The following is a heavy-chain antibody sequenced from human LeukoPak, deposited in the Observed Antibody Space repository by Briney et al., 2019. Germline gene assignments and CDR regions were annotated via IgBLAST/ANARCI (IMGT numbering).Heavy chain of an antibody. V-gene: IGHV3-7*03. CDR3: AKDIGILRKTGAFNI. J-gene: IGHJ3*02. CDR1: GFTFSSYW. D-gene: IGHD2-15*01. CDR2: IKLDVSET. Sequence: GGSLRLSCAASGFTFSSYWMTWVRQAPGKGLEWVANIKLDVSETYYVDSVRGRFTISRDNTKNSLYLQMNSLRAEDMALYYCAKDIGILRKTGAFNIWGQGTMVTVSS.